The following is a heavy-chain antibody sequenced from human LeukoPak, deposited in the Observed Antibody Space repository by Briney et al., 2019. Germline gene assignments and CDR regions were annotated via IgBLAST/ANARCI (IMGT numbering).Heavy chain of an antibody. CDR2: ISSSSSYK. J-gene: IGHJ4*02. V-gene: IGHV3-21*01. D-gene: IGHD3-22*01. CDR1: GFTFSSYS. Sequence: PGGSLRLSCAASGFTFSSYSMNWVRQAPGKGLEWVSSISSSSSYKYYADSVRGRFTISRDNAKNSLYLQMNSLRAEDTAVYYCAGPDYYDSSGLLDYWGQGTLVTVSS. CDR3: AGPDYYDSSGLLDY.